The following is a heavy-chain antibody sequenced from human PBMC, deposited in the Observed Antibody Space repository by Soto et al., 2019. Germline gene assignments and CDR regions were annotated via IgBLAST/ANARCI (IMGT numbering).Heavy chain of an antibody. CDR3: ARLSPMAFAGGAYYYSMDV. V-gene: IGHV4-61*01. Sequence: QVLLQESGPGLVKPSETLSLTCSVSGDSVSSATYYWSWIRQPPGKELEWDGYIYYSGATNHNTSLTSRVYISLAMYKHQVPLRLTSVTAADTAVYYCARLSPMAFAGGAYYYSMDVWGQGTTVTVSS. CDR1: GDSVSSATYY. J-gene: IGHJ6*02. CDR2: IYYSGAT. D-gene: IGHD3-10*01.